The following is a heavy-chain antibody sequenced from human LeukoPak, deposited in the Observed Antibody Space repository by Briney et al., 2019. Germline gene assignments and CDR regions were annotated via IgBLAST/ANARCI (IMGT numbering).Heavy chain of an antibody. CDR2: IWYDGSNK. Sequence: PGGSLRLSCAASGFTFSSYGMQGVRQAPGRGREWVAVIWYDGSNKYYADSVKGRFTISRENPKNTLYLKMNSLRAEDTAVYYCARSRGSGSFFDYWGQGTLVTVSS. CDR1: GFTFSSYG. J-gene: IGHJ4*02. D-gene: IGHD3-10*01. V-gene: IGHV3-33*01. CDR3: ARSRGSGSFFDY.